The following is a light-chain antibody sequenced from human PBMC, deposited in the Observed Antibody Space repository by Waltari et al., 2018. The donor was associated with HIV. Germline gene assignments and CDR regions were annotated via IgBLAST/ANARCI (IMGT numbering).Light chain of an antibody. CDR2: EVT. J-gene: IGLJ3*02. Sequence: QSALAQPPSVSGSPGRSIPFPCPGPSVAVVSYNYASWYQHHPGKAPKLMINEVTSRPSGVSNRSSGSKSGNTTSLTISGLQAEDEADYYCSSFTASGTQVFGGGTKLTVL. CDR1: SVAVVSYNY. CDR3: SSFTASGTQV. V-gene: IGLV2-14*01.